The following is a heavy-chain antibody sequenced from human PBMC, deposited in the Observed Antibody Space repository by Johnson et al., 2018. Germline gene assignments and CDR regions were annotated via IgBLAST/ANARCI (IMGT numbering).Heavy chain of an antibody. CDR3: AKDKVTGGTYSEPRGSYYYYYYMDV. V-gene: IGHV3-9*01. CDR2: ISWNSGTI. J-gene: IGHJ6*03. CDR1: GFTFDDYA. D-gene: IGHD1-26*01. Sequence: VQLQESGGDLVQPGRSLRLSCAASGFTFDDYAMHWVRQAPGKGLEWVSGISWNSGTIAYADSVRGRFTISRDNANNSLYLQMNSLRAEDTAFYYCAKDKVTGGTYSEPRGSYYYYYYMDVWGKGTTVTVSS.